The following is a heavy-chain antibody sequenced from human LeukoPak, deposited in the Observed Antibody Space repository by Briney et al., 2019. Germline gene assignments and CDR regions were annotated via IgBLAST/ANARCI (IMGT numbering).Heavy chain of an antibody. CDR1: GFSFSSYS. CDR3: ARDFDFWSGYIV. J-gene: IGHJ4*02. CDR2: ISTTSSPT. V-gene: IGHV3-48*04. Sequence: GGSLRLTCAASGFSFSSYSMNWVRQAPGKGLEWVSHISTTSSPTYYADSVKGRFAMSRDNAKNSVYLQMNSLRAEDTAEYYCARDFDFWSGYIVWGQGTLVTVSS. D-gene: IGHD3-3*01.